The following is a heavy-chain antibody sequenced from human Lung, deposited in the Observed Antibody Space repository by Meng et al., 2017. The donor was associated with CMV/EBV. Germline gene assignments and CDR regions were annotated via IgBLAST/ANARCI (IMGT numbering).Heavy chain of an antibody. J-gene: IGHJ6*01. D-gene: IGHD3-16*01. Sequence: SVKVSXKASGDTFSSYAISWVRQAPGQGLEWMGGIIPIFGTANYAQKFQGRVTITTDESTSTAYMELSSLRSEDTAVYYCARFVYRPPHYYYGMDVWGQRTTVTVSS. CDR3: ARFVYRPPHYYYGMDV. V-gene: IGHV1-69*05. CDR1: GDTFSSYA. CDR2: IIPIFGTA.